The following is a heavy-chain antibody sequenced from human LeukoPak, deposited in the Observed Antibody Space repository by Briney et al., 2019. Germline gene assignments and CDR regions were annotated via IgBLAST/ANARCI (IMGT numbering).Heavy chain of an antibody. CDR2: ISSNGGST. V-gene: IGHV3-64*01. J-gene: IGHJ4*02. Sequence: GGSLRLSCAASGFTFSSYAMPWVRQAPGKGLEYVSAISSNGGSTYYANSVKGRFTISRDNSKNTLYLQMGSLRAEDMAVYYCARSGLYSSGWYVGYYFDYWGQGTLVTVSS. D-gene: IGHD6-19*01. CDR1: GFTFSSYA. CDR3: ARSGLYSSGWYVGYYFDY.